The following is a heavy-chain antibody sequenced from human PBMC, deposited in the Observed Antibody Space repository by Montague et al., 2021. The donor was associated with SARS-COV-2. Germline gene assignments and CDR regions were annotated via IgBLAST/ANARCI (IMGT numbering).Heavy chain of an antibody. V-gene: IGHV4-39*02. D-gene: IGHD4-17*01. Sequence: SETLSLTCSVPGDSISRSHYFWAWIRQPPGMGLEWIGSIYFTGKAYYHPSLKSRVTISIDTSKNHFSLRLSSVTAADSAVFYCARRGLNNAFDIWGLGTMITISP. CDR3: ARRGLNNAFDI. CDR1: GDSISRSHYF. CDR2: IYFTGKA. J-gene: IGHJ3*02.